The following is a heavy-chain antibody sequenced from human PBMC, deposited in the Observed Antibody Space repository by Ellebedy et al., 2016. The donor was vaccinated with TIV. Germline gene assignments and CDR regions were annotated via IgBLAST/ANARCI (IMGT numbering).Heavy chain of an antibody. D-gene: IGHD5/OR15-5a*01. V-gene: IGHV1-2*02. Sequence: AASVKVSCKTSGYTFTDYYIHWVRQAPGQGLEGMAWINPNSGGTNYAQKFQGRVTVTRDTSTSTAFLELSRLRSEDTAVYYCTRDLTNIVSGDYWGQGTLVTVSS. CDR1: GYTFTDYY. CDR2: INPNSGGT. CDR3: TRDLTNIVSGDY. J-gene: IGHJ4*02.